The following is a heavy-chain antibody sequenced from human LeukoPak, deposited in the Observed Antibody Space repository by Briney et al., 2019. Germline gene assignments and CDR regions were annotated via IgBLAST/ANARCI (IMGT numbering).Heavy chain of an antibody. V-gene: IGHV4-59*01. Sequence: SETLSLTCTVSGGSISSYYWSWIRQPPGKGLEWIGYIFYSGGTNYNPSLKSRVTLSVDTSKNQFSLKLSSVTAADTAVYYCARRGGGYDPAGAFYFYYYMDVWGKGTTVTVSS. J-gene: IGHJ6*03. CDR3: ARRGGGYDPAGAFYFYYYMDV. D-gene: IGHD5-12*01. CDR2: IFYSGGT. CDR1: GGSISSYY.